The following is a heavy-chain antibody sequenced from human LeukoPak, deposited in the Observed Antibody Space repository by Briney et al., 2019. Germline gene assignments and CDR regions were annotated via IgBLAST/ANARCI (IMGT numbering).Heavy chain of an antibody. CDR2: INPSGGST. V-gene: IGHV1-46*01. J-gene: IGHJ5*02. D-gene: IGHD5-24*01. Sequence: GASVKVSCKASGYTFTGYYMHWVRQAPGQGLEWMGIINPSGGSTSYAQKFQGRVTMTRDTSTSTVYMELSSLRSEDTAVYYCASLTFGYNNYFDPWGQGTLVTVSS. CDR1: GYTFTGYY. CDR3: ASLTFGYNNYFDP.